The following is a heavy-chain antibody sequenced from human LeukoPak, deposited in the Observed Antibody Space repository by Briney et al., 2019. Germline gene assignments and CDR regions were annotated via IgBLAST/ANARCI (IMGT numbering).Heavy chain of an antibody. Sequence: SETLSLTCTVSGGSIRSSYYYWGWIRQPPGKGLEWIGSIYYSGSTYYNPSLKSRVTISVDTSNNQFSLKLSSVTAADTAVYYCARHACYDTSTYYYHYFDYWGQGTLVTVSS. CDR3: ARHACYDTSTYYYHYFDY. CDR2: IYYSGST. J-gene: IGHJ4*02. D-gene: IGHD3-22*01. V-gene: IGHV4-39*01. CDR1: GGSIRSSYYY.